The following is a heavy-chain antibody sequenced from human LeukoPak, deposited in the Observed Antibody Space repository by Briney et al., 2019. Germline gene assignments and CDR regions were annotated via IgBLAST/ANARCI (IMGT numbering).Heavy chain of an antibody. Sequence: SETLSLTCTVSGDSISSGGYYWNWIRQHPGKGLEWIGYIYSSGSTYYSPSLKSRVTISVDTSNNQFSLKLSSVIAADSAVYYCARGGRTGDLDYWGQGTLVTVSS. CDR3: ARGGRTGDLDY. V-gene: IGHV4-31*03. CDR2: IYSSGST. D-gene: IGHD7-27*01. J-gene: IGHJ4*02. CDR1: GDSISSGGYY.